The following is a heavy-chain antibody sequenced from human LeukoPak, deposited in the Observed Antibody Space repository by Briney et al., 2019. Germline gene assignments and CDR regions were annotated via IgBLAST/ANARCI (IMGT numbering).Heavy chain of an antibody. D-gene: IGHD3-10*01. Sequence: GASVKVSCKASGYTFTSYGISWVRQAPGQGLEWMGWISAYNGNTNYAQKLQGRVTMTTDTSTSTAYMELRSLRSDDTAVYYCARDRPYGSGSYWGFDYWGQGTLVTVSS. CDR2: ISAYNGNT. CDR3: ARDRPYGSGSYWGFDY. V-gene: IGHV1-18*04. CDR1: GYTFTSYG. J-gene: IGHJ4*02.